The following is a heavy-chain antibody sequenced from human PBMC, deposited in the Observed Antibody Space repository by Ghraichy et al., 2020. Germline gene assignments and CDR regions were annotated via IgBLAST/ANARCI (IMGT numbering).Heavy chain of an antibody. V-gene: IGHV4-59*08. J-gene: IGHJ1*01. D-gene: IGHD3-22*01. CDR3: ARLGYYDSSGYFEYFQH. CDR1: GGSISSYY. CDR2: IYYSGST. Sequence: SETLSLTCTVSGGSISSYYWSWIRQPPGKGLEWIGYIYYSGSTNYNPSLKSRVTISVDTSKNQFSLKLSSVTAADTAVYYCARLGYYDSSGYFEYFQHWGQGTLVTVSS.